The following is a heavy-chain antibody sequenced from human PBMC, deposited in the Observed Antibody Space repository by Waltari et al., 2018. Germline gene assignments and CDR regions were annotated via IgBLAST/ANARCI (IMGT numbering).Heavy chain of an antibody. CDR3: ARGRGTMIVSPSAFDI. D-gene: IGHD3-22*01. CDR1: GGSISSGGYY. J-gene: IGHJ3*02. Sequence: QVQLQESGPGLVKPSQTLSLTCTVSGGSISSGGYYWSWIRQHQGKGLEWIGYIYPSGSTSYIPSLKSRVTISVDRSKNQFSLKLSSVTAADTAVYYCARGRGTMIVSPSAFDIWGQGTMVTVSS. CDR2: IYPSGST. V-gene: IGHV4-31*03.